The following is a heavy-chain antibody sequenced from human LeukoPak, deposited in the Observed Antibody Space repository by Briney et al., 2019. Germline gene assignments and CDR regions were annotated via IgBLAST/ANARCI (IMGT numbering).Heavy chain of an antibody. J-gene: IGHJ4*02. CDR3: ARGRRNYYGSGSYYNLDY. V-gene: IGHV1-69*06. CDR2: IIPIFGTA. Sequence: ASVKVSCKASGGTFSSYAISWVRQAPGQGLEWMGGIIPIFGTANYAQKFQGRVTITADKSTSTAYMELSSLRSEDTAVYYCARGRRNYYGSGSYYNLDYWGQGTLVTVSS. D-gene: IGHD3-10*01. CDR1: GGTFSSYA.